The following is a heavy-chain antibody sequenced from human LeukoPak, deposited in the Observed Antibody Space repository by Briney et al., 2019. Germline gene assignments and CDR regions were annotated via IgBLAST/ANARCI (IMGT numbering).Heavy chain of an antibody. CDR3: ASIRVSEYYFDY. V-gene: IGHV4-34*01. CDR2: INHSGST. CDR1: GFTFSSYA. J-gene: IGHJ4*02. Sequence: PGGSLRLSCAASGFTFSSYAMSWIRQPPGKGLEWIGEINHSGSTNYNPSLKSRVTISVDTSRNQFSLKLSSVTAADTAVYYCASIRVSEYYFDYWGQGTLVTVSS.